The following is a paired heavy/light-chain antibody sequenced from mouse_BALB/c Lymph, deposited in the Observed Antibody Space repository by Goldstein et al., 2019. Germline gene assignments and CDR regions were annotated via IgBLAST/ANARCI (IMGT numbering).Heavy chain of an antibody. V-gene: IGHV1S81*02. CDR2: INPSNGGT. CDR3: ASDSSGLYAMDY. Sequence: QVQLQQSGAELVKPGASVKLSCKASGYTFTSYYMYWVKQRPGQGLEWIGEINPSNGGTNFNEKFKSKATLTVDKSSSTAYMQLSSLTSEDSAVFYCASDSSGLYAMDYWGQGTSVTVSS. D-gene: IGHD3-2*01. J-gene: IGHJ4*01. CDR1: GYTFTSYY.
Light chain of an antibody. V-gene: IGKV4-72*01. Sequence: QIVLSQSPAILSASPGEKVTMTCRASSSVSYMHWYQQKPGSSPKPWIYATSNLASGVPARFSGSGSGTSYSLTISRVEAEDAATYYCQQWSSNPPTFGAGTKLELK. CDR3: QQWSSNPPT. CDR2: ATS. J-gene: IGKJ5*01. CDR1: SSVSY.